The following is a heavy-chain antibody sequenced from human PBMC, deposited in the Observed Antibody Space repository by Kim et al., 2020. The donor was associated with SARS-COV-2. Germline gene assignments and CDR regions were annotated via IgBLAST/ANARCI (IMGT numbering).Heavy chain of an antibody. J-gene: IGHJ4*02. V-gene: IGHV1-18*01. CDR1: GYTFTSYG. CDR3: ARDARRRVWYYFDY. CDR2: ISAYNGNT. D-gene: IGHD3-16*01. Sequence: ASVKVSCKASGYTFTSYGISWVRQAPGQGLEWMGWISAYNGNTNYAQKLQGRVTMTTDTSTSTAYMELRSLRSDDTAVYYCARDARRRVWYYFDYWGQGTLVTVSS.